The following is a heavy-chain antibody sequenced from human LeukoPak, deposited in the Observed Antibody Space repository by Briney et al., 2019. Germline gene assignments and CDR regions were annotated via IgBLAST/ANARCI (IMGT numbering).Heavy chain of an antibody. J-gene: IGHJ6*03. V-gene: IGHV3-23*01. CDR2: IFGSGGST. Sequence: GGSLRLSCAASGSTFSSYAMYWVRQAPGKGLEWVSGIFGSGGSTHYADSVKGRFTISRDNSKNTVYLQMNSLRAEDTAVYYCARSSSASDHDYYYYYYMDVWAKGPRSPSP. CDR3: ARSSSASDHDYYYYYYMDV. CDR1: GSTFSSYA. D-gene: IGHD6-19*01.